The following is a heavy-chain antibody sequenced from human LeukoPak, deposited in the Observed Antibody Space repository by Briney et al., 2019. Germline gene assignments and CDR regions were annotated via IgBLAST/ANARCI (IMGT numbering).Heavy chain of an antibody. V-gene: IGHV1-3*01. D-gene: IGHD6-13*01. CDR2: INAGNGNA. J-gene: IGHJ6*04. Sequence: GASVKVSCKASGCTFTSYAMHWVCQAPGQRLERMGWINAGNGNAKYSQQFQGRVTITRDTSASTAYMELSSLRSEDTAVYYCAREWGSSSFGLDYYYYYGMDVWGKGTTVTVSS. CDR3: AREWGSSSFGLDYYYYYGMDV. CDR1: GCTFTSYA.